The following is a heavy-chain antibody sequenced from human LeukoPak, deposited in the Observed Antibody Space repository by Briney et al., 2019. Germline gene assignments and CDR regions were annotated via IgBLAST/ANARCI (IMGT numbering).Heavy chain of an antibody. J-gene: IGHJ3*02. CDR2: IYYSGST. V-gene: IGHV4-59*01. Sequence: SETLSLTCTVSGGSISSYYWSWIRQPPGKGLEWIGYIYYSGSTNYNPSLKSQVTISVDTSKNQFSLKLSSVTAADTAVYYCARGRGYYDILTGYYFDAFDTWGQGTMVTVSS. CDR1: GGSISSYY. D-gene: IGHD3-9*01. CDR3: ARGRGYYDILTGYYFDAFDT.